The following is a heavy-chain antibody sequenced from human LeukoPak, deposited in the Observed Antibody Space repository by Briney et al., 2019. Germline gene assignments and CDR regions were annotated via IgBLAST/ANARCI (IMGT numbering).Heavy chain of an antibody. V-gene: IGHV4-39*01. CDR1: NASIIGGFST. D-gene: IGHD3-10*01. CDR2: MNYSGGT. Sequence: SETLSLTCTVSNASIIGGFSTWGWVRQPPGKGLEWIGSMNYSGGTYYNPSLKSRVTISSDTSSNQISLKLNFVTAADTAVYYCASEVLHWFDEIRWGFDPWGQGTLVIVSS. CDR3: ASEVLHWFDEIRWGFDP. J-gene: IGHJ5*02.